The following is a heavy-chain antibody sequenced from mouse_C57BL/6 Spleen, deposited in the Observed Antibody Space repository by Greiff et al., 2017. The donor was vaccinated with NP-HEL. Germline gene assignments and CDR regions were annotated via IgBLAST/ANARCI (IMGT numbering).Heavy chain of an antibody. CDR3: ARERAAQAWFAY. Sequence: QVQLKQSGAELVKPGASVKISCKASGYAFSSYWMNWVKQRPGKGLEWIGQIYPGDGDTNYNGKFKGKATLTADKSSSTAYMQLSSLTSEDSAVYFCARERAAQAWFAYWGQGTLVTVSA. D-gene: IGHD3-2*02. CDR1: GYAFSSYW. CDR2: IYPGDGDT. V-gene: IGHV1-80*01. J-gene: IGHJ3*01.